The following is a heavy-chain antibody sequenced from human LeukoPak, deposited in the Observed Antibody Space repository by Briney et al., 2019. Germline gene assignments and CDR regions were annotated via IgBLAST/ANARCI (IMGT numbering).Heavy chain of an antibody. CDR2: INPNSGGT. CDR1: GYTFTGYF. J-gene: IGHJ4*02. V-gene: IGHV1-2*02. Sequence: ASVKVSCKASGYTFTGYFIHWVRQAPGQGLEWMAWINPNSGGTNYAQKFQGRVTMTRDTSISTAYMELSRLRSDDTAVYFCARGLPLGYCTYGVCYPPKHFDFWGQGTLVTVSS. D-gene: IGHD2-8*01. CDR3: ARGLPLGYCTYGVCYPPKHFDF.